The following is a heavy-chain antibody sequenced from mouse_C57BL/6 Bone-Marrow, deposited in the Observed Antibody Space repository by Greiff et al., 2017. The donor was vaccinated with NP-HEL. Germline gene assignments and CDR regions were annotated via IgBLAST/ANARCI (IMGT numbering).Heavy chain of an antibody. V-gene: IGHV5-17*01. J-gene: IGHJ1*03. CDR1: GFTFSDYG. CDR2: ISSGSSTI. Sequence: EVKLVESGGGLVKPGGSLKLSCAASGFTFSDYGMHWVRQAPEKGLKWVAYISSGSSTIYYADTVKGRFTISRDNAKNTLFLQMTSLRSEDTAMYYCATYGSRDWYFDVWGTGTTVTVSS. CDR3: ATYGSRDWYFDV. D-gene: IGHD1-1*01.